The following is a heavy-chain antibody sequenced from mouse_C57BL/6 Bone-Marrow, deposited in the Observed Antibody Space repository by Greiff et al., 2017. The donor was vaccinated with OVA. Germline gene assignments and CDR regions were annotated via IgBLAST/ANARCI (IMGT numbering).Heavy chain of an antibody. CDR1: GFTFSSYA. D-gene: IGHD5-5*01. CDR3: TRADYPYFDV. V-gene: IGHV5-9-1*02. CDR2: ISSGGDYI. J-gene: IGHJ1*03. Sequence: EVQLQQSGEGLVKPGGSLKLSCAASGFTFSSYAMSWVRQTPEKRLEWVAYISSGGDYIYYADTVKGRFTISRDNARNTLYLQMSSLKSEDTAMYYCTRADYPYFDVWGTGTTVTVSS.